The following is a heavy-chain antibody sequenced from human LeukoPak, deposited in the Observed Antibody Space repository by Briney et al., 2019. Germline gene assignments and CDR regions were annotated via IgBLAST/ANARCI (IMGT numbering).Heavy chain of an antibody. CDR1: GGSISSYY. Sequence: SETLSLTCTVSGGSISSYYWSWIRQPPGKGLEWIGYIYYSGSTNYNPSLKSRVTISVDTSKNQFSLKLSSVTAADTAVYYCARVPGDYGLDYWGQGTLVTVSP. CDR2: IYYSGST. V-gene: IGHV4-59*01. CDR3: ARVPGDYGLDY. J-gene: IGHJ4*02. D-gene: IGHD4-17*01.